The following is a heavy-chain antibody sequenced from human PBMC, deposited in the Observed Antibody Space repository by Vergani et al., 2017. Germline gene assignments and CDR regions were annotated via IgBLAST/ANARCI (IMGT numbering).Heavy chain of an antibody. D-gene: IGHD4-17*01. CDR2: VDPEDGET. J-gene: IGHJ6*02. Sequence: EVQLVQSGAEVKKPGATMKISCKVSGYTFTDHYMHWVKQAPGKGLEWMGLVDPEDGETIYAEKFKGRVTIAADTSTDTAHLELSSLRSEDTAVYYCATTQTVTTGVMEVWGQGTTVIVSS. V-gene: IGHV1-69-2*01. CDR3: ATTQTVTTGVMEV. CDR1: GYTFTDHY.